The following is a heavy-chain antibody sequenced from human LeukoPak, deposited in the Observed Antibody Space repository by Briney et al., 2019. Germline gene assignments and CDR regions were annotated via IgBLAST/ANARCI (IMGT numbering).Heavy chain of an antibody. J-gene: IGHJ1*01. CDR2: TSTRGSYI. D-gene: IGHD3-10*01. Sequence: GGSLRLSCAASGFTFSSYNMNWVRQAPGKGLEWVSSTSTRGSYIYYADSVKGRFTISRDNAKNSLYLQMNSLRAEDTAVYYCARAEVLLWFGESPGAEYFQHWGQGTLVTVSS. CDR3: ARAEVLLWFGESPGAEYFQH. CDR1: GFTFSSYN. V-gene: IGHV3-21*01.